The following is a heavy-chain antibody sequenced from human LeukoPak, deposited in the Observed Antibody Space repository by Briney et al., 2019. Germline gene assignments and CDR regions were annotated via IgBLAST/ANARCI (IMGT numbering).Heavy chain of an antibody. V-gene: IGHV3-23*01. CDR3: AKDADDILTGYYDS. CDR1: GFTFSSYA. CDR2: ISVGDLRT. D-gene: IGHD3-9*01. J-gene: IGHJ5*01. Sequence: GGSLRLSCAASGFTFSSYALSWVRQTPGKGLEWVSAISVGDLRTYYADSVQGRFTVSRDTSKNTLYLQMNSLRAEDTAIYYCAKDADDILTGYYDSWGRGTLVSVSA.